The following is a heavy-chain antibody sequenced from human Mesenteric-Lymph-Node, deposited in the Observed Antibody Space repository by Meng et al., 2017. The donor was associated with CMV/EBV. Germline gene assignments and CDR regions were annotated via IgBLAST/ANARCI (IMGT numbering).Heavy chain of an antibody. J-gene: IGHJ3*01. CDR1: GGSISSHY. CDR3: ARGVLPGGV. CDR2: IDYSGST. V-gene: IGHV4-59*11. Sequence: LSHTCTVSGGSISSHYWTWIRQSPGKGLEWIGYIDYSGSTNYNPSLKSRVTILVDTSKNQFSLKLTSVTAADTAVYYCARGVLPGGVWGQGTMVTVSS.